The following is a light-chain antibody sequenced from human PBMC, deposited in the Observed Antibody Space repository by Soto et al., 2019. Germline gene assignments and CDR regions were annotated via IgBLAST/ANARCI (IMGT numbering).Light chain of an antibody. J-gene: IGKJ4*01. CDR1: QSVGSKY. CDR3: QQYGGSPPLT. Sequence: EIVLTQSPGTLSLSPGERATLSCRASQSVGSKYLAWYQQKPGQAPRLLIYGASSRATGIPDRFSGSGSGTDFTLTISRLEPEDFTVYYCQQYGGSPPLTFGGGTKVEIK. V-gene: IGKV3-20*01. CDR2: GAS.